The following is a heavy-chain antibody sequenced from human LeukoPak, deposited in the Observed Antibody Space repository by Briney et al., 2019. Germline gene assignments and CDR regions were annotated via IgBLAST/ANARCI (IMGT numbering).Heavy chain of an antibody. J-gene: IGHJ5*02. CDR3: ARGPVEELLHNWFDP. D-gene: IGHD2-15*01. V-gene: IGHV4-39*01. Sequence: SETLSLTCTVSGGSISSRSYYWGWIRQPPGKGLEWIGTVYYRGSTYYSPSLKSRVTISVDTSKNQFSLKLSPVTAADTAVYYCARGPVEELLHNWFDPWGQGTLVTVSS. CDR1: GGSISSRSYY. CDR2: VYYRGST.